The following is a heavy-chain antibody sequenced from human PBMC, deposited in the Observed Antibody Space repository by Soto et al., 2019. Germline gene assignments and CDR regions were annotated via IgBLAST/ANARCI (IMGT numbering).Heavy chain of an antibody. CDR2: IIPIFGTA. J-gene: IGHJ4*02. V-gene: IGHV1-69*06. Sequence: QVQLVQSGAEVKKPGSSVKVSCKASGGTFSSYAISWVRQAPGQGLEWMGGIIPIFGTANYAQKFQGRVTITADKSTSTAYMELSSLRFEDTAVYYCARDSCSSTSCYLRPNDYGDYVFDYWGQGTLVTVSS. CDR3: ARDSCSSTSCYLRPNDYGDYVFDY. D-gene: IGHD2-2*01. CDR1: GGTFSSYA.